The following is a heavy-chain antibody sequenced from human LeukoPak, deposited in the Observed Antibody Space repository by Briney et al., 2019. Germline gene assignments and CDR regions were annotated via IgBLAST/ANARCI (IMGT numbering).Heavy chain of an antibody. J-gene: IGHJ6*02. CDR3: ARPSFFYGMDV. V-gene: IGHV1-46*01. Sequence: ASVKVSCKASGYTVTSYYMHWVRQAPGQGLEWMAILNPSGGSSNYAQKFQGRATLTRATSTGTVYMELSSLRSEDTAVYYCARPSFFYGMDVWGQGTTVTVSS. CDR2: LNPSGGSS. CDR1: GYTVTSYY.